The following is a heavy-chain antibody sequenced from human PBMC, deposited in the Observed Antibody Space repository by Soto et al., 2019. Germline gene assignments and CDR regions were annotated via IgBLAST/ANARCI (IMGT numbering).Heavy chain of an antibody. D-gene: IGHD3-10*01. CDR2: IIPILGIA. V-gene: IGHV1-69*02. Sequence: QVQLVQSGAEVKKPGSSVKVSCKASGGTFSSYTISWVRQAPGQGLEWMGRIIPILGIANYAQKFQGRVTLTADKSTSTAYMELSSLRSADTAVYYCARDGGTMVRGYGYWGQGTLVTVSS. CDR3: ARDGGTMVRGYGY. CDR1: GGTFSSYT. J-gene: IGHJ4*02.